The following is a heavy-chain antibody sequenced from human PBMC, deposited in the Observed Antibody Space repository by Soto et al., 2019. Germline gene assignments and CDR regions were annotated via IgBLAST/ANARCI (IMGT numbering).Heavy chain of an antibody. J-gene: IGHJ6*02. CDR3: ARERTSKGGMDV. V-gene: IGHV3-74*01. CDR1: GFTFSNDW. CDR2: IISGGSRV. Sequence: LRLSCAASGFTFSNDWMNWVRQGPGKGLEWVSRIISGGSRVSYADSVKGRFTIARDNAKNTLYLEMHSLTAEDTAVYYCARERTSKGGMDVWGQGTTVTVS.